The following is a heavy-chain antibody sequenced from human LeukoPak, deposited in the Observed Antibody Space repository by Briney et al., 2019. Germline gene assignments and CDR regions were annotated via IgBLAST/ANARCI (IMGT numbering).Heavy chain of an antibody. D-gene: IGHD2-2*01. CDR1: GFTFSDYY. CDR3: ARERGHCSSSSCAYYNYYMDV. V-gene: IGHV3-11*04. Sequence: GGSLRLSCAASGFTFSDYYLSWIRQAPGKGLEWVSYISSSGSSMYYADSVKGRFTISRDNDKNSLFLQMNSLRAEDTAVYYCARERGHCSSSSCAYYNYYMDVWGKGTTVTVSS. CDR2: ISSSGSSM. J-gene: IGHJ6*03.